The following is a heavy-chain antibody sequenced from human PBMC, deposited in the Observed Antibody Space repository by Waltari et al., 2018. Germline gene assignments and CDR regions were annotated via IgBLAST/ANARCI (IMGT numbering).Heavy chain of an antibody. Sequence: QVQLQQWGAGLLKPSETLSLTCAVYGGSFSGYYWSCIRQPPGQGREGIGANTHSGSTNYNPSLKSRVTISVDTSKNQFSLKLSSVTAADTAVYYCARGYSSSWYDLFDPWGQGTLVTVSS. CDR3: ARGYSSSWYDLFDP. J-gene: IGHJ5*02. CDR1: GGSFSGYY. CDR2: NTHSGST. D-gene: IGHD6-13*01. V-gene: IGHV4-34*01.